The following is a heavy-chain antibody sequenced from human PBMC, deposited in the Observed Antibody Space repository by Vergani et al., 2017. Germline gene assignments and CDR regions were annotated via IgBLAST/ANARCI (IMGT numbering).Heavy chain of an antibody. CDR1: GFTFSSYA. V-gene: IGHV3-23*01. J-gene: IGHJ5*02. D-gene: IGHD3-16*02. Sequence: EVQLLESGGGLVQPGGSLRLSCAASGFTFSSYAMSWVRQAPGKGLEWVSAISGSGGSTYYADSVTGRFTISRDNSKNTLYLQMNSLRADDTAVYYCAKSSFGGVIAPFDPWGQGTLVTVSS. CDR3: AKSSFGGVIAPFDP. CDR2: ISGSGGST.